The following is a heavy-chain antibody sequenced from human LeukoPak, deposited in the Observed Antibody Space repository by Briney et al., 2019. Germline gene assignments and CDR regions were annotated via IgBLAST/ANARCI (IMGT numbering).Heavy chain of an antibody. CDR1: GNYW. V-gene: IGHV3-74*01. J-gene: IGHJ4*02. D-gene: IGHD2/OR15-2a*01. CDR3: VSFYETY. Sequence: PGGSLRLSCAASGNYWMHWVRQAPGKGLVWVSHINSDGSWTSYADSVKGRFTISKDNAKSTVYLQMNSLRAEDTAVYYCVSFYETYWGQGTLVTVSS. CDR2: INSDGSWT.